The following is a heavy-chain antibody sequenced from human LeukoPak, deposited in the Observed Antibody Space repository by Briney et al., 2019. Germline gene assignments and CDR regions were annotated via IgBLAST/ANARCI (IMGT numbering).Heavy chain of an antibody. CDR2: IYYSGST. V-gene: IGHV4-30-4*08. Sequence: SQTLSLTCTVSGGSISSGDYYWSWIRQPPGKGLEWIGYIYYSGSTYYNPSLKSRVTISVDTSKKQFSLKLSSVTAADTAVYYCARDLPRTLTTFDIWGQGTMVTVSS. D-gene: IGHD3-9*01. CDR3: ARDLPRTLTTFDI. CDR1: GGSISSGDYY. J-gene: IGHJ3*02.